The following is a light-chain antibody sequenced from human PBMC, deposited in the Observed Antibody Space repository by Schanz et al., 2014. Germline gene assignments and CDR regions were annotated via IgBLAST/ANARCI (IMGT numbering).Light chain of an antibody. J-gene: IGKJ3*01. CDR1: QSISSY. CDR2: AAS. CDR3: QQLNSYPPT. Sequence: DIQMTQSPSSLSASVGDRVTITCRASQSISSYLNWYQQKPGKAPKLLIYAASSLQSGVPSRFSGSGSGTDFTLTISSLQPEDFATYYCQQLNSYPPTFGPGTKVDFK. V-gene: IGKV1-39*01.